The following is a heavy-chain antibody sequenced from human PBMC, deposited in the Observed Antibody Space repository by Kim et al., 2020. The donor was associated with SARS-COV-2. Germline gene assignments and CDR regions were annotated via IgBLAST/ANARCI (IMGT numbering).Heavy chain of an antibody. V-gene: IGHV4-34*01. CDR3: ARGRYNWNDAYWFDP. CDR1: GGSFSGYY. D-gene: IGHD1-1*01. CDR2: INHSGST. J-gene: IGHJ5*02. Sequence: SETLSLTCAVYGGSFSGYYWSWIRQPPGKGLEWIGEINHSGSTNYNPSLKSRVTISVDTSKNQFSLKLSSVTAADTAVYYCARGRYNWNDAYWFDPWGQG.